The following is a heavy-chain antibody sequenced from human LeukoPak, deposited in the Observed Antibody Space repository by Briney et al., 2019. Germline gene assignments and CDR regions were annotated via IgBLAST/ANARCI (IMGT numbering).Heavy chain of an antibody. Sequence: PGGSLRLSCAASGFTVSSNYMSWVRQAPGKGLEWVSFIRYDGSNEYYADSVRGRFTISRDNSKNTLYLQMNSLRAEDTAVYYCARVIGVIGAFDIWGQGTMVTVSS. CDR3: ARVIGVIGAFDI. J-gene: IGHJ3*02. D-gene: IGHD3-22*01. V-gene: IGHV3-30*02. CDR2: IRYDGSNE. CDR1: GFTVSSNY.